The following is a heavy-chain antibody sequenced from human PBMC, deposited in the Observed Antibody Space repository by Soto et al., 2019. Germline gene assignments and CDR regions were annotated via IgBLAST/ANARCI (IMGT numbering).Heavy chain of an antibody. CDR3: ARRYCSGGSCYRALDY. D-gene: IGHD2-15*01. V-gene: IGHV4-39*01. Sequence: SETLSLTCTVSGGSISSSSYYWGWIRQPPGKGLEWIGSIYYSGSTYYNPSLKSRVTISVDTSKNQFSLKLSSVTAADTAVYYCARRYCSGGSCYRALDYWGQGTLVTAPQ. CDR2: IYYSGST. J-gene: IGHJ4*02. CDR1: GGSISSSSYY.